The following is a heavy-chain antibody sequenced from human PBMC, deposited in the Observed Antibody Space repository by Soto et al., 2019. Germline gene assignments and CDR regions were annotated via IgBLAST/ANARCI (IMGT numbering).Heavy chain of an antibody. V-gene: IGHV6-1*01. D-gene: IGHD6-13*01. CDR1: GDSFSSKSAA. CDR2: TYYRSKWYN. CDR3: ERGSSSWDAFEI. Sequence: QTLSLTCAISGDSFSSKSAAWNWIRQSPSRGLEWLGRTYYRSKWYNDYAVSVKSRITINPDTSKNQFSLQLNSVTPEDTAVYYCERGSSSWDAFEIWGQGTMVSVSS. J-gene: IGHJ3*02.